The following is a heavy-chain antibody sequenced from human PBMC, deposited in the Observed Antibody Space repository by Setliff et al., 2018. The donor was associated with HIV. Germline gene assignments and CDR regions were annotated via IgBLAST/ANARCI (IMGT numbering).Heavy chain of an antibody. Sequence: GGSLRLSCAASGFIFSSYAMTWVRQAPGKGLEWVSTIRGSGGSTYYADSVKGRFTISRDSSKNTLYLQMNSLRAEDTAVYYCAKDQNIVVVTAIFHAFDIWGQGTMVTVSS. J-gene: IGHJ3*02. CDR2: IRGSGGST. CDR3: AKDQNIVVVTAIFHAFDI. CDR1: GFIFSSYA. V-gene: IGHV3-23*01. D-gene: IGHD2-21*02.